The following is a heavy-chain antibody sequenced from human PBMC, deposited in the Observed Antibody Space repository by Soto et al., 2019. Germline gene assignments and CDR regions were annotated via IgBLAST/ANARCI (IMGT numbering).Heavy chain of an antibody. D-gene: IGHD1-26*01. V-gene: IGHV3-48*01. J-gene: IGHJ4*02. Sequence: EVQLVESGGGLVQPGGSLRLSCAASGFTFSSFSMNWVRQAPGKGLEWVSYISGSSSTIYYADSVKGLFTVSRDNAKNYLYLQMNSLSAEHTAVYYCARQGGAVEVDYWGQGTLVTVSS. CDR1: GFTFSSFS. CDR3: ARQGGAVEVDY. CDR2: ISGSSSTI.